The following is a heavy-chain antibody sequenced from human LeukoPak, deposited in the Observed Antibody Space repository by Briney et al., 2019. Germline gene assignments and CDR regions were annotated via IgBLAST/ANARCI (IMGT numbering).Heavy chain of an antibody. J-gene: IGHJ4*02. Sequence: WASVKVSCKASGYTFTSYDINWVRQATGQGLEWMGWMNPNSGNTGYAQKFQGRVTMTRNSSITTAYMELSSLRSGDTAVYYCARRHGRCSDGSCYYPDYWGQGTLVTVSS. CDR1: GYTFTSYD. V-gene: IGHV1-8*01. CDR2: MNPNSGNT. CDR3: ARRHGRCSDGSCYYPDY. D-gene: IGHD2-15*01.